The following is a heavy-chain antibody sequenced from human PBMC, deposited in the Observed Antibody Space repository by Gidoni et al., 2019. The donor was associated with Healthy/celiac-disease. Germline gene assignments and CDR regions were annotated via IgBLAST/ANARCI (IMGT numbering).Heavy chain of an antibody. D-gene: IGHD6-13*01. CDR1: GYPFTNYG. CDR2: ISAYKGNT. CDR3: AREAESSSWRAFDI. J-gene: IGHJ3*02. V-gene: IGHV1-18*01. Sequence: VQLVRSGAEVKKPEASLEVSLKASGYPFTNYGISWVLQAPGQGLEWMGWISAYKGNTNYAQKHQGRVTMTTDTSTSTAYMELRSLRSDDTAVYYCAREAESSSWRAFDIWGQGTMVTVSS.